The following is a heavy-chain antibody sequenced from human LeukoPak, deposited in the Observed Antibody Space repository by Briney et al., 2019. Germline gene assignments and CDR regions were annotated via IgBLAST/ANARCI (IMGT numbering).Heavy chain of an antibody. Sequence: GGSLRLSCAASGFTFSSYAMSWVRQAPGKGLEWVSGISWNSGSIGYADSVRGRFTISRDSAKNSLYLQMNSLRAEDTALYYCAKGRDGYNTVDHWGQGTLVTVSS. CDR1: GFTFSSYA. D-gene: IGHD5-24*01. J-gene: IGHJ4*02. CDR2: ISWNSGSI. V-gene: IGHV3-9*01. CDR3: AKGRDGYNTVDH.